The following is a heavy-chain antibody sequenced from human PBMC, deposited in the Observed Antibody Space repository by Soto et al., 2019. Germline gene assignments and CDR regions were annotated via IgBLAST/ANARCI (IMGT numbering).Heavy chain of an antibody. Sequence: ASVKVSCKASGYTFSTHAMHWVRQAPGQSLERMGWINGGTGQTKHSHRFQDRVTITRDTSARTAYMALGSLRPEDTAVYYCARGKRVEENYCYCGLDIWGQGTTVTVSS. CDR2: INGGTGQT. J-gene: IGHJ6*02. CDR3: ARGKRVEENYCYCGLDI. D-gene: IGHD1-1*01. V-gene: IGHV1-3*01. CDR1: GYTFSTHA.